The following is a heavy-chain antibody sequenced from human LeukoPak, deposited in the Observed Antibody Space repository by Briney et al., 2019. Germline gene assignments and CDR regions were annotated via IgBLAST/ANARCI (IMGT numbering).Heavy chain of an antibody. V-gene: IGHV3-74*01. CDR3: SRSVAGTSYYYYYGMDV. D-gene: IGHD6-19*01. CDR1: GFTFSSYW. J-gene: IGHJ6*04. Sequence: GGFLRLSCAASGFTFSSYWMHWVRQAPGKGLVWVSRINSDGGSTSHADSVKGRFTISRDNAKNTLYLQMNSLRAEDTAVYYCSRSVAGTSYYYYYGMDVWGKGTTVTVSS. CDR2: INSDGGST.